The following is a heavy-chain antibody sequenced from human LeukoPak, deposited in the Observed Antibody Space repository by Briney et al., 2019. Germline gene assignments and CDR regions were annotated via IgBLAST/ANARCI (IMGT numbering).Heavy chain of an antibody. Sequence: GGSLRLSCAASGFAFSRYGMHWLRQAPGTGLEWVAVMWYDGSNEAYADSVRGRFTISRDNSENRLYLQMSSLRVEDTAVYYCAKDHFRLIFDYWGQGTLVTVSS. D-gene: IGHD2/OR15-2a*01. CDR2: MWYDGSNE. V-gene: IGHV3-33*06. CDR1: GFAFSRYG. J-gene: IGHJ4*02. CDR3: AKDHFRLIFDY.